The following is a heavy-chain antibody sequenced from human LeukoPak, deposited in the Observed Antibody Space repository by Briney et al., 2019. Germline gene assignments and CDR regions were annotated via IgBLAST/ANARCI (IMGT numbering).Heavy chain of an antibody. CDR1: GFTFSSYG. J-gene: IGHJ4*02. CDR2: ISYDGSNK. CDR3: AKHDPAFDY. V-gene: IGHV3-30*18. Sequence: GRSLRLSCAASGFTFSSYGMHWVRQAPGKGLEWVAVISYDGSNKYYADSVKGRFTISRDNSKNTLYLQMNSLRAEDTAVYYCAKHDPAFDYWGQGTLVTVSS.